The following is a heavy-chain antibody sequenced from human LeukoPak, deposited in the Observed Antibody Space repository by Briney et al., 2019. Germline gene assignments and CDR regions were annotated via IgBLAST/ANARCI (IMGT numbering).Heavy chain of an antibody. Sequence: SETLSLTCTVSGYSISSGYYWGWIRQPPGKGLEWIGSIYHSGSTYYNPSLKSRVTISVDTSKNQFSLKLSSVTAADTAVYYCARGTQWLVRAGSWFDPWGQGTLVTVSS. D-gene: IGHD6-19*01. V-gene: IGHV4-38-2*02. CDR1: GYSISSGYY. CDR2: IYHSGST. CDR3: ARGTQWLVRAGSWFDP. J-gene: IGHJ5*02.